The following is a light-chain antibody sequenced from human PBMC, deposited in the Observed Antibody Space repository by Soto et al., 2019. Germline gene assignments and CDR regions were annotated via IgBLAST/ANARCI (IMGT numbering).Light chain of an antibody. J-gene: IGKJ1*01. CDR1: QSVSSTY. Sequence: EIVLTQSPGTLSLSPGERATLSCRASQSVSSTYLAWYQQKPGQAPRLLIYDISSRAPGIPDRFSGSGSGTDFTLTISRVEPEDLAVYYCQQYGSSPLTFGQGTKVEIK. CDR3: QQYGSSPLT. CDR2: DIS. V-gene: IGKV3-20*01.